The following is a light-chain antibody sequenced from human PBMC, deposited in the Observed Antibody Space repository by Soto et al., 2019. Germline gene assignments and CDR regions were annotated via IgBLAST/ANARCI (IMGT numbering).Light chain of an antibody. CDR2: GAS. J-gene: IGKJ2*01. CDR3: QQYGSSPYT. V-gene: IGKV3-20*01. CDR1: QSVSSSY. Sequence: EIVLTQSPGTLSLSPGERATLSCRASQSVSSSYLAWYQQKPGQAPRLLIYGASSRATGIPDRFRGSGSGTDFNLTISRLEPEEFAVYYCQQYGSSPYTFGQGTKLEI.